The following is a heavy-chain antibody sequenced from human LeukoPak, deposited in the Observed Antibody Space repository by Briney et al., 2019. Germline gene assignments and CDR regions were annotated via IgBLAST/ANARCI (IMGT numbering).Heavy chain of an antibody. Sequence: GGSLRLSCAASGFTFSSYWMSWVRQAPGKGLEWVAKIKQDGSEKYYVDSVKGRFTISRDNAKNSMYLLMNSLRVEDTAVYYCVRDVLYYYGAERLFWFDPWGQGTLVIVSS. D-gene: IGHD3-10*01. V-gene: IGHV3-7*01. J-gene: IGHJ5*02. CDR3: VRDVLYYYGAERLFWFDP. CDR2: IKQDGSEK. CDR1: GFTFSSYW.